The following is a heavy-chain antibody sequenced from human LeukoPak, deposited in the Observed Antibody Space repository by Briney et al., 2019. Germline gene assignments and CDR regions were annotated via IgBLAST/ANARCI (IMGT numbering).Heavy chain of an antibody. D-gene: IGHD5-18*01. V-gene: IGHV3-48*03. CDR1: GFTFISYE. Sequence: GGSLRLACAASGFTFISYEMDWVRQAPGKGMGWVSYIISSGRTIYYADTVKGRFTISRDNAKNSLYLQMNSLRAEDTAVYYCARAGVDTAMVTIYYYYYYMDVWGKGTTVTVSS. CDR3: ARAGVDTAMVTIYYYYYYMDV. J-gene: IGHJ6*03. CDR2: IISSGRTI.